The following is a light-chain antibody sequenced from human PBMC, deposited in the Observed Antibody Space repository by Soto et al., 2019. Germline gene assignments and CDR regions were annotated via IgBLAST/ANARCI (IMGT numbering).Light chain of an antibody. Sequence: QSALTQPASVSGSPGQSITISCTGTSTDIGGYNYVSWYQHRPGKAPKLLIYGVTNRPPGVSNRFSGSKSGNTASLTISGLQAEEEADYYCNSFMTSSTLDVIFGGGTKLTVL. J-gene: IGLJ2*01. CDR1: STDIGGYNY. V-gene: IGLV2-14*03. CDR3: NSFMTSSTLDVI. CDR2: GVT.